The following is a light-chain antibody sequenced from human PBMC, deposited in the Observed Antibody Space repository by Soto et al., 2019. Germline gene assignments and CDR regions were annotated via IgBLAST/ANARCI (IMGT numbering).Light chain of an antibody. J-gene: IGKJ1*01. V-gene: IGKV3-15*01. CDR3: QQYNNWPPWT. Sequence: EIVMTQSPVTLSVSPGERVTLSCRASQSVSSNLAWYQQKPGQAPRLLFYGASTRATGLPARFSGSGSGTEFTLTISSLQSEDFAVYYCQQYNNWPPWTFGQGTKVEIK. CDR2: GAS. CDR1: QSVSSN.